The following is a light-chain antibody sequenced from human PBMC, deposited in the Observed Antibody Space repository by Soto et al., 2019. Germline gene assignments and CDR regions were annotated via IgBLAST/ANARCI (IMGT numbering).Light chain of an antibody. V-gene: IGLV2-23*03. Sequence: QSALTQPASVSGSPGQSITISCTGTSRDVGSYNLVSWYQQHPGKAPKLMIYEGSKRPSGVSNRFSGSKSGNTASLTISGLQAEDEADYYCCSYAGSSTFFFGTGTKLTVL. CDR2: EGS. J-gene: IGLJ1*01. CDR3: CSYAGSSTFF. CDR1: SRDVGSYNL.